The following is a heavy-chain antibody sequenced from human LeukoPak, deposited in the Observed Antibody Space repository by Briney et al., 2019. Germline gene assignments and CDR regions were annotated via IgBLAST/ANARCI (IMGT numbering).Heavy chain of an antibody. CDR2: IYDSGST. Sequence: SETLSLTCTVSGGSIRSSYYYWGWIRQPPGKGLEWIGSIYDSGSTYYNPSLKSRVTISVDTSKNQFSLKLNSVTAADTAVYYCARHVLEGATFFNYWGQGTLVTVSS. CDR1: GGSIRSSYYY. V-gene: IGHV4-39*01. J-gene: IGHJ4*02. D-gene: IGHD1-26*01. CDR3: ARHVLEGATFFNY.